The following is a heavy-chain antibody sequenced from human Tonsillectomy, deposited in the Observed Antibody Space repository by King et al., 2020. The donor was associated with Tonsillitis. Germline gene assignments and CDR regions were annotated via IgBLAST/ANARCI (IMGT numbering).Heavy chain of an antibody. J-gene: IGHJ4*02. Sequence: VQLVESGGGLVQPGRSLRLSCAASGFRFGDYAMHWVRQAPGKGLEWVSGITWNGNSKVYADSVKGRFTISRDNAKNSLYLHMSSLRSEDTAFYYCARDFDAVSTETTFDFWGQGALVTVSS. CDR1: GFRFGDYA. CDR3: ARDFDAVSTETTFDF. CDR2: ITWNGNSK. D-gene: IGHD3-9*01. V-gene: IGHV3-9*01.